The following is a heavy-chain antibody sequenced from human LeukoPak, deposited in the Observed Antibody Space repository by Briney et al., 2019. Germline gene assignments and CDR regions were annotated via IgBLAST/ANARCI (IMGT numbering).Heavy chain of an antibody. CDR2: IYYSGST. J-gene: IGHJ4*02. CDR3: ARQRGTMIVVVILNFDY. V-gene: IGHV4-39*01. CDR1: GGSISSSSYY. D-gene: IGHD3-22*01. Sequence: SETLSLTCIVSGGSISSSSYYWGWIRQPPGKGLEWIGSIYYSGSTYYNPSLKSRVTISVDTSKNQFSLKLSSVTAADTAVYYCARQRGTMIVVVILNFDYWGQGTLVTVSS.